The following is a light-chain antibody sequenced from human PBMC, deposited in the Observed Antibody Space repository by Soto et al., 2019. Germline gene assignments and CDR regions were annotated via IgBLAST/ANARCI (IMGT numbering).Light chain of an antibody. CDR3: QQYENLPT. J-gene: IGKJ5*01. CDR1: RDISNS. Sequence: DIQMTQSPSSVSASVGDRLTITCRASRDISNSLAWYQQTPGKAPKLLLRGASSLHRGVPSRFSGGGAGTDFTFTISRLQPEDIATYYCQQYENLPTFGQGTRLEIK. CDR2: GAS. V-gene: IGKV1-33*01.